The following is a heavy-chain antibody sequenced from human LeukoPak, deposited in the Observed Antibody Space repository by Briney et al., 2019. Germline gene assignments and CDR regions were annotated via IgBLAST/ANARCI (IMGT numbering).Heavy chain of an antibody. J-gene: IGHJ4*02. V-gene: IGHV4-59*01. Sequence: SETLSLTCAVYGGSFSGYYWSWIRQPPGKGLEWIGYISYSGSTNYNPSLKSRVTMSVDTSKNHFSLKLSSVTAADTAVYYCARHRGGATYDFWGQGTLVTVSS. CDR1: GGSFSGYY. CDR3: ARHRGGATYDF. CDR2: ISYSGST. D-gene: IGHD4-17*01.